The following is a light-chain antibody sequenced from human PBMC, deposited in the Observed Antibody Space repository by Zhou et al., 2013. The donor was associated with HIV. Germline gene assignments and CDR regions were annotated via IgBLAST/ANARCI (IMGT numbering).Light chain of an antibody. V-gene: IGKV3D-20*02. CDR1: QTVMRSF. CDR2: ETS. J-gene: IGKJ5*01. CDR3: QQRSNWPP. Sequence: EIVLTQSPGTLSLSPGERATLSCRASQTVMRSFLAWYQQKPGQAPRLLIYETSSRAPGVPDRFSGSGSGTDFTLTISSLEPEDFAVYYCQQRSNWPPFGQGTRLEIK.